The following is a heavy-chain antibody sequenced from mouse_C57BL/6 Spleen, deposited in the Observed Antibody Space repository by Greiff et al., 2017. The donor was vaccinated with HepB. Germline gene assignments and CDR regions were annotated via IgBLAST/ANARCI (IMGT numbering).Heavy chain of an antibody. D-gene: IGHD1-1*01. V-gene: IGHV3-6*01. CDR2: ISYDGSN. Sequence: EVKLMESGPGLVKPSQSLSLTCSVTGYSITSGYYWNWIRQFPGNKLEWMGYISYDGSNNYNPSLKNRISITRDTSKNQFFLKLNSVTTEDTATYYCARPPTTVVVHWYFDVWGTGTTVTVSS. J-gene: IGHJ1*03. CDR1: GYSITSGYY. CDR3: ARPPTTVVVHWYFDV.